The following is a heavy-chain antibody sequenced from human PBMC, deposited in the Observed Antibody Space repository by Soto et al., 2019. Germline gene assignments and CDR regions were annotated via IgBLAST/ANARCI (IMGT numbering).Heavy chain of an antibody. CDR1: AFKFSDYY. V-gene: IGHV3-11*01. Sequence: QVQLVESGGGLVKPGGSLRLSCAASAFKFSDYYMSWVRQAPGKGLEWVSYISGSGDVIYYADSVKGRFTISRNNDKKSVHLQMATLRAEDTALYYCARAPDCSEGSCYRHFDLWGQGTRVAVSS. CDR2: ISGSGDVI. J-gene: IGHJ4*02. D-gene: IGHD2-15*01. CDR3: ARAPDCSEGSCYRHFDL.